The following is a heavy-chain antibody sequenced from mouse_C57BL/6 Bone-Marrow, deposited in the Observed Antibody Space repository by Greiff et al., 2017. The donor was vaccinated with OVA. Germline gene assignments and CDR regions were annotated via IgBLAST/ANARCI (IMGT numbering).Heavy chain of an antibody. CDR2: IDPEDGET. V-gene: IGHV14-2*01. J-gene: IGHJ4*01. CDR3: ARYYYSNCYAMDY. D-gene: IGHD2-5*01. Sequence: VQLQQSGAELVKPGASVKLSCTASGFNINDYYMHWVKQRTEQGLEWIGRIDPEDGETKYAPKFQGKATITADTSSNTAYLQLSSLTSEDTAVYYCARYYYSNCYAMDYWGQGTSVTASS. CDR1: GFNINDYY.